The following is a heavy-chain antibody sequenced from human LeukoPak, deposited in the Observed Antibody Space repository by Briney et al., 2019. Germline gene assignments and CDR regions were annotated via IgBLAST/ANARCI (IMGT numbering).Heavy chain of an antibody. CDR1: GGSISSGGYY. D-gene: IGHD2-2*02. J-gene: IGHJ1*01. CDR2: IYHSGST. V-gene: IGHV4-30-2*01. Sequence: SETLSLTCTVSGGSISSGGYYWSWIRQPPGKGLEWIGYIYHSGSTYYNPSLKSRVTISVDRSKNQFSLKLSSVTAADTAVYYCARDPCSSTSCYMGRKYFQHWGQGTLVTVSS. CDR3: ARDPCSSTSCYMGRKYFQH.